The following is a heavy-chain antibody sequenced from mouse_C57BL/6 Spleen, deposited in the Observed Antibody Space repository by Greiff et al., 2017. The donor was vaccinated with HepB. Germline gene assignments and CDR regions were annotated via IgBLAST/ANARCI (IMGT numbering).Heavy chain of an antibody. Sequence: QVQLQQPGAELEMPGASVKLSCKASGYTFTSYWMHWVKQRPGQGLEWIGEIDPSDSYTNYNQKFKGKSTLTVDKSSSTAYMQLSSLTSEDSAVYYCAREGGILLLGFAYWGQGTLVTVSA. V-gene: IGHV1-69*01. CDR2: IDPSDSYT. CDR3: AREGGILLLGFAY. J-gene: IGHJ3*01. D-gene: IGHD1-1*01. CDR1: GYTFTSYW.